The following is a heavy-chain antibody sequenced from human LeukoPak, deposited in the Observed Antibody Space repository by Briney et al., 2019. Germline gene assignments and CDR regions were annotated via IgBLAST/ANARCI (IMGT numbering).Heavy chain of an antibody. Sequence: ASVKVSCKASGGTFSSYTISWVRQAPGQGLEWMGRIIPILGIANYAQKFQGRVTITADKSTSTAYMELSSLRPEDTAVYYCERAAAYCGGDCYSGSLNYYGMDVWGQGTTVTVSS. J-gene: IGHJ6*02. CDR2: IIPILGIA. D-gene: IGHD2-21*02. CDR1: GGTFSSYT. CDR3: ERAAAYCGGDCYSGSLNYYGMDV. V-gene: IGHV1-69*02.